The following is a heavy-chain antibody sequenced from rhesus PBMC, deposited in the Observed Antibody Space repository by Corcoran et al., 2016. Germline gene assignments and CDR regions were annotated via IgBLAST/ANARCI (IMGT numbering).Heavy chain of an antibody. CDR1: GGSISSSNW. D-gene: IGHD3-9*01. V-gene: IGHV4-93*02. CDR3: ARRDGGLDY. J-gene: IGHJ4*01. Sequence: QVQLQESGPAVVKPSETLSLTCAVSGGSISSSNWWSWIRQSPGKGLEWIGGIYGSGGSTEYYPSLKSRVTISIDTSKNQFSLKLSSVTAADTDVYYCARRDGGLDYWGQGVLVTVSS. CDR2: IYGSGGST.